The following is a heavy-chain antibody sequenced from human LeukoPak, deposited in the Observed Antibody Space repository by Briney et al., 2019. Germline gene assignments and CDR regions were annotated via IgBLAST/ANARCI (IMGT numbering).Heavy chain of an antibody. CDR3: ARGRSIAARSPFDP. V-gene: IGHV4-34*01. J-gene: IGHJ5*02. CDR2: INHSGST. CDR1: GGSFSGYY. Sequence: PSETLSLTCAVYGGSFSGYYWSWIRQPPGKGLEWIGGINHSGSTNYNPSLKSRVTISVDTSKNQFSLKLSSVTAADTAVYYCARGRSIAARSPFDPWGQGTLVTVSS. D-gene: IGHD6-6*01.